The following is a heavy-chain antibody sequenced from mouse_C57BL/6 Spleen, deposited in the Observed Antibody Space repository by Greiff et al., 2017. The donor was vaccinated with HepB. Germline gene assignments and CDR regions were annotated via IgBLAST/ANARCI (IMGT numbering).Heavy chain of an antibody. J-gene: IGHJ3*01. CDR3: ARGGVRGFAY. CDR2: IDPSDSYT. D-gene: IGHD2-13*01. Sequence: VQLQQPGAELVMPGASVKLSCKASGYTFTSYWMHWVKQRPGQGLEWIGEIDPSDSYTNYNQKFKGKSTLTVDKSSSTAYMHLSSLTSEDSAVYYCARGGVRGFAYWGQGTLVTVSA. V-gene: IGHV1-69*01. CDR1: GYTFTSYW.